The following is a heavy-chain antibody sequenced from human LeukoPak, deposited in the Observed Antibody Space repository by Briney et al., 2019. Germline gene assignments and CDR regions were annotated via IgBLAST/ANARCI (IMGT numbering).Heavy chain of an antibody. CDR2: IYYSGST. Sequence: SETLSLTCTVSVGSISSYYWSWIRQPPGKGLEWIGNIYYSGSTNYNPSLKSRVTISVDTSKNQFSLKLSSVTAADTAVYFCARENAFDVWGQGTMVTVSS. J-gene: IGHJ3*01. CDR3: ARENAFDV. V-gene: IGHV4-59*08. CDR1: VGSISSYY.